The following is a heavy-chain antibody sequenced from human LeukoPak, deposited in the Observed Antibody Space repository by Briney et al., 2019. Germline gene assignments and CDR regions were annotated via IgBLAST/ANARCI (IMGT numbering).Heavy chain of an antibody. J-gene: IGHJ4*02. D-gene: IGHD1-26*01. Sequence: GGSLRLSCAASGFTFSSYGMSWVRQAPGKGLEWVSAINGRGGSTYYADSVKGRFTISRDNSKNTLYLQMNSLRAEDTAIYYCANPPTATSFHYWGQGTLVTVSS. CDR2: INGRGGST. CDR3: ANPPTATSFHY. V-gene: IGHV3-23*01. CDR1: GFTFSSYG.